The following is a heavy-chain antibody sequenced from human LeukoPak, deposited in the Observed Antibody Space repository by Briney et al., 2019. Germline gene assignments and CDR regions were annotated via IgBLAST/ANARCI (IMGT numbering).Heavy chain of an antibody. CDR3: ARIAHEIVEMATIRAYYYYGMDV. CDR2: IYPGDSDT. CDR1: GDSFTTYW. D-gene: IGHD5-24*01. V-gene: IGHV5-51*01. Sequence: GESLKISCKGSGDSFTTYWIGWVRQMPGKGLEWMGIIYPGDSDTRYSPSFQGQVTISADKSISTAYLQWSSLKASDTAMYYCARIAHEIVEMATIRAYYYYGMDVWGQGTTVTVSS. J-gene: IGHJ6*02.